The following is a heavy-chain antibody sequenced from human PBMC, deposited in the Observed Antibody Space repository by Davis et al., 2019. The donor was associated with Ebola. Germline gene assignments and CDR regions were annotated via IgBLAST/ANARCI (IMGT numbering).Heavy chain of an antibody. D-gene: IGHD2-15*01. CDR3: ARSGRLDY. V-gene: IGHV3-30-3*01. J-gene: IGHJ4*02. CDR1: RFTFSSYA. CDR2: ISYDGSNK. Sequence: PGGSLRLSCAASRFTFSSYAMHWVRQAPGKGLEWVAVISYDGSNKYYADSVKGRFTISRDNSKNTLYLQMNSLRAEDTAVYYCARSGRLDYWGQGTLVTVSS.